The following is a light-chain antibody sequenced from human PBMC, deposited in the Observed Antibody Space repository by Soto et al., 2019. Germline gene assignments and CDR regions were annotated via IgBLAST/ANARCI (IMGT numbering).Light chain of an antibody. V-gene: IGKV4-1*01. CDR2: WAS. CDR3: QQYYSTPLT. J-gene: IGKJ4*01. Sequence: DIVLTQPPDSLAVSLGERVTISCKSSQSVFYSPNNKNYLAWYQQKPGHPPKVLIYWASTRESGVPDRFSGGGSGTDFTLTISSLKAEDVAVYFCQQYYSTPLTLGGGTKVDIK. CDR1: QSVFYSPNNKNY.